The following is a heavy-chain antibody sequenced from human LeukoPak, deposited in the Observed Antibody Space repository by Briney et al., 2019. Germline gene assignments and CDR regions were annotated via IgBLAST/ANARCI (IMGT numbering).Heavy chain of an antibody. CDR2: INHSVST. J-gene: IGHJ4*02. V-gene: IGHV4-34*01. Sequence: PSETLSLTCAVYGGSFSGYYWSWIRQPPGKGLEWIGEINHSVSTNYNPSLKSRVTISVDTSKNQFSLKLSSVTAADTAVYYCARGRQYCSSTSCYRHLYYFDYWGQGTLVTVSS. CDR1: GGSFSGYY. D-gene: IGHD2-2*01. CDR3: ARGRQYCSSTSCYRHLYYFDY.